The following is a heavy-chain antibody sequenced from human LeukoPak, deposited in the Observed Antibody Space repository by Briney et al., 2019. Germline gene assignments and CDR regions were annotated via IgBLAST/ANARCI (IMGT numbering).Heavy chain of an antibody. J-gene: IGHJ6*02. CDR1: RFTFSTYA. CDR2: IGGSGDTT. Sequence: PGGSLRLSCAASRFTFSTYAMSWVRQAPGKGLEWISAIGGSGDTTYYANSVKGRFTISRDNSKNTLYLHMNSLRAEDTAVYYCARDKIEGYRHLTYYYYGMDVWGQGTTVTVSS. V-gene: IGHV3-23*01. D-gene: IGHD5-24*01. CDR3: ARDKIEGYRHLTYYYYGMDV.